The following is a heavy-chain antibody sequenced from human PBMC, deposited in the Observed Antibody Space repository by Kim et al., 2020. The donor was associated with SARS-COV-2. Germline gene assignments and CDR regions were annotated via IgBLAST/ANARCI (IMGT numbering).Heavy chain of an antibody. D-gene: IGHD1-26*01. V-gene: IGHV4-4*07. J-gene: IGHJ4*02. CDR3: ARSQRSSLLGYYFDY. CDR1: GGSISSYY. Sequence: SETLSLTCTVSGGSISSYYWSWIRQPAGKGLEWIGRIYTSGSTNYNPSLKSRVTMSVDTSKNQFSLKLSSVTAADTAVYYCARSQRSSLLGYYFDYWGQGTLVTVSS. CDR2: IYTSGST.